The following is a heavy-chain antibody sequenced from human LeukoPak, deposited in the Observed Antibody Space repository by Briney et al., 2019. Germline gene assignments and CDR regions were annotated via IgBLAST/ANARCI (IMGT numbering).Heavy chain of an antibody. V-gene: IGHV4-34*01. D-gene: IGHD6-6*01. CDR3: ARERGSSLDY. CDR1: GGSFSAYY. Sequence: SETLSLTCAVYGGSFSAYYWSWIRQPPGKGLEWIGEINHSGSTNYNPSLKSRVNISVDTSKNQFSLKLSSVTAADTAVYYCARERGSSLDYWGQGTLVTVS. CDR2: INHSGST. J-gene: IGHJ4*02.